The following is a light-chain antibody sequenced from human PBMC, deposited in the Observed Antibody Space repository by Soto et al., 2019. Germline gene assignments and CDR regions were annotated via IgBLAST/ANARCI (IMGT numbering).Light chain of an antibody. Sequence: DIQMTQSPSTLSTSIGDRVTITCLASQSISDSLAWYQQKPGKAPFLLISDASNLERGVPSRFSGSGSGTEFTLTISSMQPDDFATYYCQQYTGYSRTFGQGTKVDI. CDR3: QQYTGYSRT. CDR1: QSISDS. CDR2: DAS. J-gene: IGKJ1*01. V-gene: IGKV1-5*01.